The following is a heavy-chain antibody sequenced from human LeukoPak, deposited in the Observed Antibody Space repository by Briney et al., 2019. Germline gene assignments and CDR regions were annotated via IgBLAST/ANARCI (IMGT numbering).Heavy chain of an antibody. V-gene: IGHV3-48*04. D-gene: IGHD2-15*01. CDR3: ARDRGVYCSGGTCEAPY. J-gene: IGHJ4*02. CDR1: GFTFSSYS. Sequence: GGSLRLSCAASGFTFSSYSMNWVRQAPGKGLEWVSYISSGSGSSIYYADSVKGRFTISRDNAKNSLYLQMNSLRAEDTAVYYCARDRGVYCSGGTCEAPYWGQGTLVTVSS. CDR2: ISSGSGSSI.